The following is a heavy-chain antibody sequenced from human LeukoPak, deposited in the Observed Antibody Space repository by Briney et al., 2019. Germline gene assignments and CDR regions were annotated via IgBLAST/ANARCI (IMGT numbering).Heavy chain of an antibody. CDR3: ARGKASYYYYYMDV. J-gene: IGHJ6*03. CDR1: GYTFTSNY. Sequence: ASVKVSCKAFGYTFTSNYMHWVRQAPGQGPEWMGVISPSGGSTTYAQKFQGRVTLTRDMSTSTDYLELSSLRSEDTAVYYCARGKASYYYYYMDVWGKGTTVTISS. CDR2: ISPSGGST. V-gene: IGHV1-46*01.